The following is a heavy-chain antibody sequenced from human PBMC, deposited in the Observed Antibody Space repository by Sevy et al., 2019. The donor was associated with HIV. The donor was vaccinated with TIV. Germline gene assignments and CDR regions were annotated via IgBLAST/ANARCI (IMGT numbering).Heavy chain of an antibody. J-gene: IGHJ6*02. D-gene: IGHD4-4*01. V-gene: IGHV3-23*01. CDR3: AKQIDYSPSYYYYYDGMDF. CDR1: GFTFSSYA. CDR2: ISGSGGST. Sequence: GGSLRLSCAASGFTFSSYAMSWVRQAPGKGLEWVSAISGSGGSTYYVDSVKGRFTISRDNSKNTLYLQMNSLRAEDTAVYYCAKQIDYSPSYYYYYDGMDFWGQGTTVTVSS.